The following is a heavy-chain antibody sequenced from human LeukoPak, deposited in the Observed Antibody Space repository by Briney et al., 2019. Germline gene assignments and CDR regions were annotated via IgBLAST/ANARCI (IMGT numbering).Heavy chain of an antibody. CDR2: IFSTGNT. Sequence: PSETLSLTCTVSGDSMSSGGYYWSWIRQHPGKGLEWIGYIFSTGNTYYNPSLKSRLTISVDTSKNRFSLQLSFVTAADTAVYYCARTRLRGDPFDDWGQRTLVTVSS. D-gene: IGHD2-21*02. CDR1: GDSMSSGGYY. V-gene: IGHV4-31*03. CDR3: ARTRLRGDPFDD. J-gene: IGHJ4*02.